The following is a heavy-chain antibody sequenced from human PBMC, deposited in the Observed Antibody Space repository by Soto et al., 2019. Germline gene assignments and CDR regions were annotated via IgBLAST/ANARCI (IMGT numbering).Heavy chain of an antibody. CDR3: ARRCAGDCYSSEAFAY. CDR1: GGSINKYY. CDR2: IYYTGSS. D-gene: IGHD2-21*01. V-gene: IGHV4-59*01. J-gene: IGHJ4*02. Sequence: QVQLQESGPGLVKPSETLFLTCTVSGGSINKYYWSWIRQFPGEGLEWIGYIYYTGSSNYNPSLKSRATISVDTSKNQFSLKLRSVTAADTAVYYCARRCAGDCYSSEAFAYWGQGALVIVSS.